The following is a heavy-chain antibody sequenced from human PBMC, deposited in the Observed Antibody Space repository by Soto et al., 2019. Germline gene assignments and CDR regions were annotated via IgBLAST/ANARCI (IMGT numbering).Heavy chain of an antibody. CDR2: TYYRSRWYS. V-gene: IGHV6-1*01. D-gene: IGHD2-15*01. CDR3: ARSEEDSDYYYYGMDV. CDR1: GDTVSSNSVA. J-gene: IGHJ6*02. Sequence: TLSLTCVGSGDTVSSNSVAWNWVRQSPSRGLEWLGRTYYRSRWYSDYAVSVRSRIDINADTSKNQVSLQLNSVTPEDTAVYYCARSEEDSDYYYYGMDVWGQGTTVTVSS.